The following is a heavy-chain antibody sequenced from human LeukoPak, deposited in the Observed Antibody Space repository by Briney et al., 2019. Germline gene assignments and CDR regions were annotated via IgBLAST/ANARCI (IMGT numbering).Heavy chain of an antibody. J-gene: IGHJ6*03. Sequence: PSETLSLTCTVSGGSISSYYWSWIRQPPGKGLEWIGYIYYSGSTNYNPSLKSRVTISVDTSKNQFSLKLSSVTAADTAVYYCARVSASTIFGVVIDYYYYMDVWGKGTTVTVSS. D-gene: IGHD3-3*01. CDR3: ARVSASTIFGVVIDYYYYMDV. CDR1: GGSISSYY. CDR2: IYYSGST. V-gene: IGHV4-59*01.